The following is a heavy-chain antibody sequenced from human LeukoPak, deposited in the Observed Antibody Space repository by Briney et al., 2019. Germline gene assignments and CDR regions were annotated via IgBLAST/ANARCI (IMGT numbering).Heavy chain of an antibody. CDR2: INSDGSST. J-gene: IGHJ3*02. V-gene: IGHV3-74*01. CDR3: ARDHGFGELFGAFDI. Sequence: GGSLRLSCAASGFTFSSYWMHWVRQAPGKGLVWVSRINSDGSSTSYADSVKGRFTISRDNAKNTLYLQMNSLRAEETAVYYCARDHGFGELFGAFDIWGQGTMVTVSS. CDR1: GFTFSSYW. D-gene: IGHD3-10*01.